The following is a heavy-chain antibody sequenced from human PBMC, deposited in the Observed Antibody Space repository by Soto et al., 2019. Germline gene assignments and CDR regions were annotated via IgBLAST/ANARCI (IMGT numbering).Heavy chain of an antibody. CDR1: GYTFTGYY. J-gene: IGHJ4*02. CDR3: AKSRRGYCSSTSCYEIDY. CDR2: INPNSGGT. V-gene: IGHV1-2*04. D-gene: IGHD2-2*01. Sequence: ASVKVSCKASGYTFTGYYMHWVRQAPGQGLEWMGWINPNSGGTNYAQKFQGWVTMTRDTSISTAYMELSRLRSDDTAVYYCAKSRRGYCSSTSCYEIDYWGQGTLVTVSS.